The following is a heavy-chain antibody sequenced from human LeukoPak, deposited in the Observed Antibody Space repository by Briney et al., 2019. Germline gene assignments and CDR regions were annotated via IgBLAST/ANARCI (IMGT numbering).Heavy chain of an antibody. V-gene: IGHV4-4*09. CDR1: GGPISSYY. Sequence: PSETLSLTCTVSGGPISSYYWSWIRQPPGKGLEWIGYIYTSGSTNYNPSLKSRVTISVDTSRNQFSLKLTSVTAADTAVYYCARNGHMDVWGKGTTVTVSS. J-gene: IGHJ6*03. CDR3: ARNGHMDV. CDR2: IYTSGST.